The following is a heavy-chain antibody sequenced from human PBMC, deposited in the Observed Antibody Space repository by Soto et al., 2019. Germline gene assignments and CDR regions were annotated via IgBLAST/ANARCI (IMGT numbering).Heavy chain of an antibody. V-gene: IGHV3-23*01. CDR2: FSASDDTT. D-gene: IGHD4-17*01. CDR1: GIAFSRYA. CDR3: ATTTVTRVFYYYGMDV. Sequence: PWGSLRLSCAASGIAFSRYAMSWVRQAPGKGLEWVSSFSASDDTTYYADSVRGRFTISRDNSKNMLYLQMNSLRAEDTAVYYCATTTVTRVFYYYGMDVWGQGTTVTVSS. J-gene: IGHJ6*02.